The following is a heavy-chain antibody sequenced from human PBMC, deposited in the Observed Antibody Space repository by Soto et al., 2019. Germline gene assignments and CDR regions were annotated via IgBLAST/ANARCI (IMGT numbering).Heavy chain of an antibody. J-gene: IGHJ4*02. D-gene: IGHD3-16*01. CDR1: GFTFNNYA. Sequence: EVQLLDSGGGLVQPGGSLRLSCAASGFTFNNYAMSWVRQAPGKGLEWVSPISASGGSTNYADSVKGRFTISRDNSENTVYLQMNSLRAEDTAVYYCVKTRLAGGFDYWGQGSLVTVSS. CDR2: ISASGGST. V-gene: IGHV3-23*01. CDR3: VKTRLAGGFDY.